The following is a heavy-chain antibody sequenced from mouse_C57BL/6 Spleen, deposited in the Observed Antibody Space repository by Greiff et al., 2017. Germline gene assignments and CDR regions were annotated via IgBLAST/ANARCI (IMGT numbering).Heavy chain of an antibody. Sequence: VKLQQSGAELVRPGASVTLSCKASGYTFTDYEMHWVKQTPVHGLEWIGAIDPETGGTAYNQKFKGKAILTADKSSSTAYMELRSLTSEDSAVYYCTRYSNFDPWFAYWGQGTLVTVSA. J-gene: IGHJ3*01. CDR2: IDPETGGT. V-gene: IGHV1-15*01. D-gene: IGHD2-5*01. CDR1: GYTFTDYE. CDR3: TRYSNFDPWFAY.